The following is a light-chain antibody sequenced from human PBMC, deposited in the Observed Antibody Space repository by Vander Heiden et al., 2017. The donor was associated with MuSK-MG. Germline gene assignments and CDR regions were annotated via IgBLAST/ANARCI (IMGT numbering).Light chain of an antibody. CDR1: QSISSY. V-gene: IGKV1-39*01. CDR2: AAS. Sequence: DIQMTQSPSSLSASVGDRVTLTCRASQSISSYLNWYQQKPGKAPKLLIYAASSLQSGVPSRFSGSGSGTDFTLTISSLQPEDFATYYCQQCYSTLAWTFGQGTKVEIK. J-gene: IGKJ1*01. CDR3: QQCYSTLAWT.